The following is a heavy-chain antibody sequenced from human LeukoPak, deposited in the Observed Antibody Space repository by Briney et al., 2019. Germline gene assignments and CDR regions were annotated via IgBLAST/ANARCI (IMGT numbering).Heavy chain of an antibody. CDR1: RFTVSSYR. CDR2: ISSSSSYI. V-gene: IGHV3-21*01. CDR3: ARDNRGSGWSTFDY. D-gene: IGHD6-19*01. Sequence: PGGSLRLSCAASRFTVSSYRMSWVRQAPGKGLEWVSSISSSSSYIYYADSVKGRFTISRDNAKNSLYLQMNSLRAEDTAVYYCARDNRGSGWSTFDYWGQGTLVTVSS. J-gene: IGHJ4*02.